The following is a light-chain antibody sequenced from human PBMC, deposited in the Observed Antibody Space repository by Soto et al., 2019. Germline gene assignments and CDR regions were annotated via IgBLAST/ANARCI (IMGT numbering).Light chain of an antibody. CDR3: QQRSNWPPWT. Sequence: EIVLTKSPATLYSSPGERATLSCRASQSVSSYLACDHQKPGQAPRLLIYDASNGATGNPARFSGSLSGKDITLPITSLAPEDFAAYYCQQRSNWPPWTFGKGTKGEIK. J-gene: IGKJ1*01. V-gene: IGKV3-11*01. CDR2: DAS. CDR1: QSVSSY.